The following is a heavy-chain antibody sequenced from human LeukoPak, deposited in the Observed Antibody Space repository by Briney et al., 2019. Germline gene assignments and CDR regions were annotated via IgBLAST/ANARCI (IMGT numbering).Heavy chain of an antibody. CDR3: ARDPPDGYVDY. Sequence: SETLSLTCTVSGGSISSGSHYWDWIRQSPGEGLEWIGSIYYIGSTDYNPSLKGRVAISVDTSKNQFSLHLSSATASDTAVYYCARDPPDGYVDYWGQGTLVTVSS. D-gene: IGHD2-8*01. CDR1: GGSISSGSHY. V-gene: IGHV4-39*02. CDR2: IYYIGST. J-gene: IGHJ4*02.